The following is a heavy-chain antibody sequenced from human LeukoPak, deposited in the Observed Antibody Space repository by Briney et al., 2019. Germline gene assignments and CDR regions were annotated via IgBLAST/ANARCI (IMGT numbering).Heavy chain of an antibody. J-gene: IGHJ4*02. D-gene: IGHD6-13*01. CDR3: AKGGGTGYSSSWFSN. CDR2: ISGSGGST. CDR1: GFTFSSYA. Sequence: GGSLRLSCAASGFTFSSYAMSWVRQAPGKGLEWVSAISGSGGSTYYADSVKGRFTISRDNSKDTLYLQMNSLRAEDTAVYYCAKGGGTGYSSSWFSNWGQGTLVTVSS. V-gene: IGHV3-23*01.